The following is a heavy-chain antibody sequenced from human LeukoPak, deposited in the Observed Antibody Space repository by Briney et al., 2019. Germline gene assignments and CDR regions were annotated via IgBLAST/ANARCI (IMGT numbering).Heavy chain of an antibody. CDR3: AREQWELLNY. Sequence: SETLSLTCTVSGGSISSYYWSWIRQPPGKGLEWIGYIYYSGSTNYNPSLKSRVTISVDTSKNQFSLKPSSVTAADTAVYYCAREQWELLNYWGQGTLVTVSS. CDR2: IYYSGST. V-gene: IGHV4-59*01. J-gene: IGHJ4*02. D-gene: IGHD1-26*01. CDR1: GGSISSYY.